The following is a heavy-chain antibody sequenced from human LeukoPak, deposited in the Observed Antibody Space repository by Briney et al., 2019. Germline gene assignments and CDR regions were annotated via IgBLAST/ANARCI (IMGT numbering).Heavy chain of an antibody. Sequence: PSETLSITCAVYGGSFSGYYWSWIRQPPGKGLEWIGEINHSGSTNYNPSLKSRVTISVDTSKNQFSLKLSSVTAADTAVYYCARDRSRYYDSSGYYGYWGQGTLVTVSS. CDR1: GGSFSGYY. J-gene: IGHJ4*02. D-gene: IGHD3-22*01. CDR3: ARDRSRYYDSSGYYGY. CDR2: INHSGST. V-gene: IGHV4-34*01.